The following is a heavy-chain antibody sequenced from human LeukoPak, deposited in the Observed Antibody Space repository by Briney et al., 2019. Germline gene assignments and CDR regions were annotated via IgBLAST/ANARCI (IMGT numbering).Heavy chain of an antibody. J-gene: IGHJ4*02. CDR3: ASGYNLDY. V-gene: IGHV4-34*01. D-gene: IGHD1-1*01. Sequence: SETLSLTCAVYGGSFSGYYCNWIRQPPATGQERMGVSNHSGSTNYNPSLKSRITISVDTSKHQFSLKLSSVTAADTAVYYCASGYNLDYWRQGTLVTVS. CDR2: SNHSGST. CDR1: GGSFSGYY.